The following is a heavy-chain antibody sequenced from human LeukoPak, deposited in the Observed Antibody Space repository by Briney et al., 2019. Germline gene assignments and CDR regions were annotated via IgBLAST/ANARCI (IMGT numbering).Heavy chain of an antibody. CDR1: GYTFTSYG. J-gene: IGHJ6*03. V-gene: IGHV1-18*01. Sequence: LRASVKVSCKASGYTFTSYGISWVRQAPGQGLEWMGWISAYDGNTNYAQKLQGRVTMTTDTSTSTAYMELRSLRSDDTAVYYCARVALDFWSGYYLSYYYYYMDVWGKGTTVTVSS. CDR3: ARVALDFWSGYYLSYYYYYMDV. D-gene: IGHD3-3*01. CDR2: ISAYDGNT.